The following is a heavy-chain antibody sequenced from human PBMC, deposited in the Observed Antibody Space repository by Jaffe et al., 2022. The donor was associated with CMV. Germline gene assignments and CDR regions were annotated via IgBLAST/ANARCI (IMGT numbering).Heavy chain of an antibody. CDR2: LSRRGDRT. J-gene: IGHJ4*02. CDR1: GFAFSDNA. Sequence: EVHLLESGGDLVQPGGSLRLSCAASGFAFSDNAMSWVRQAPGKGLEWVSALSRRGDRTYYADSVKGRFTISRDNFKNTLYLQMDSLTADDTAVYFCAKDRFFEDYGGIRFDYWGPGTLVIVSS. D-gene: IGHD4-17*01. V-gene: IGHV3-23*01. CDR3: AKDRFFEDYGGIRFDY.